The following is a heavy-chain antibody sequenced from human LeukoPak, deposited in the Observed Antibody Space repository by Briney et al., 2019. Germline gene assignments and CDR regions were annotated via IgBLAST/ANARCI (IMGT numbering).Heavy chain of an antibody. CDR3: AKGFHGDFDY. Sequence: GGSLRLSCAASGFTFSGYSMSWVRQAPGKGLEWVPTISGSGGSTYYADSVKGRFTISRDNSKHTLYLQMNSLRAEDTAVYYCAKGFHGDFDYWGQGTLVTVSS. J-gene: IGHJ4*02. V-gene: IGHV3-23*01. D-gene: IGHD4-17*01. CDR1: GFTFSGYS. CDR2: ISGSGGST.